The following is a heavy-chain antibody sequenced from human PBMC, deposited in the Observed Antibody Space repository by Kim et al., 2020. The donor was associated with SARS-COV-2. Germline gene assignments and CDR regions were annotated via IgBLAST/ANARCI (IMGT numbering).Heavy chain of an antibody. Sequence: NPSLKSRVTISVDTSKNQFSLKLSSVTAADTAVYYCARAGTLSDGYGMDVWGQGTTVTVSS. J-gene: IGHJ6*02. CDR3: ARAGTLSDGYGMDV. V-gene: IGHV4-31*02. D-gene: IGHD3-16*01.